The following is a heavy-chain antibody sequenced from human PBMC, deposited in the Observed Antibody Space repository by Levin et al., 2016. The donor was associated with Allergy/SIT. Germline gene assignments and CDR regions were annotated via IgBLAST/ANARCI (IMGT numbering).Heavy chain of an antibody. J-gene: IGHJ3*02. CDR3: ARGGAYCGGDCYSSPPHDAFDI. CDR2: INPNSGGT. V-gene: IGHV1-2*04. D-gene: IGHD2-21*02. Sequence: WVRQAPGQGLEWMGWINPNSGGTNYAQKFQGWVTMTRDTSISTAYMELSRLRSDDTAVYYCARGGAYCGGDCYSSPPHDAFDIWGQGTMVTVSS.